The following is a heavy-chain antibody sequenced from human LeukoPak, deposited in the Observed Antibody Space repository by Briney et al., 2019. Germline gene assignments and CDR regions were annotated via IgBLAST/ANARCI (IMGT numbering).Heavy chain of an antibody. J-gene: IGHJ6*03. CDR2: IYYSGST. Sequence: SETLSRTCAVSGGSISSGGYSWGWIRQPPGKGREWIGYIYYSGSTYYSSSLKSRVAISVDTSKNQFSLKLSSVTAAGTAVYYSARLRSNKLYYYYYCMDVWGKGTTVTVSS. V-gene: IGHV4-30-4*07. CDR3: ARLRSNKLYYYYYCMDV. CDR1: GGSISSGGYS. D-gene: IGHD4-11*01.